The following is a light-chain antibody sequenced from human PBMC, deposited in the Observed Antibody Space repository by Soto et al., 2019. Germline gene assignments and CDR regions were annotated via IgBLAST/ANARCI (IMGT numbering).Light chain of an antibody. J-gene: IGKJ1*01. V-gene: IGKV3-20*01. Sequence: EIVLTQSPGILSLSPGERATLSCRASQSVSSNSLAWYQQKPGQAPRLLIYGASSRATGIPDRFSGSGSGTDFTLTISRLEPEDFAVYYCQHYGSSRWTFGQGIKVEIK. CDR3: QHYGSSRWT. CDR1: QSVSSNS. CDR2: GAS.